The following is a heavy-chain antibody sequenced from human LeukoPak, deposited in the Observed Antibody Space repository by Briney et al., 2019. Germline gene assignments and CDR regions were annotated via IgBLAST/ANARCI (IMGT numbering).Heavy chain of an antibody. CDR3: ARLTIVAAAGFDY. CDR1: GFTFSNYE. CDR2: ISSSGSTI. V-gene: IGHV3-48*03. J-gene: IGHJ4*02. D-gene: IGHD6-13*01. Sequence: PGGSLRLSCAASGFTFSNYEMNWVRQAPGKGLEWVSYISSSGSTIYYADSVKGRFTISRDNAKNSLYLQMNSLRAEDTAIYYCARLTIVAAAGFDYWGQGTLVTVSS.